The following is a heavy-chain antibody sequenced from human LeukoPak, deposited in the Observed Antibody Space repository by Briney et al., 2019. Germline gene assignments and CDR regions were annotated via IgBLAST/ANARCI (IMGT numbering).Heavy chain of an antibody. CDR3: ARDGQYYDFWSGYSGPTNYYYGMDV. J-gene: IGHJ6*02. Sequence: PGGSLRLSCAASGFTFSSYGMHWVRQAPGKGLEWVAVIWYDGSNKYYADSVKGRFTISRDNSKNTLYLQMNSLRAEDTAVYYCARDGQYYDFWSGYSGPTNYYYGMDVWGQGTTVTVSS. V-gene: IGHV3-33*08. CDR1: GFTFSSYG. CDR2: IWYDGSNK. D-gene: IGHD3-3*01.